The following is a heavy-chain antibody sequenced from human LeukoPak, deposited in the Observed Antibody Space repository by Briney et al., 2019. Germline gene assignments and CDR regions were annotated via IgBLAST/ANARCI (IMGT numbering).Heavy chain of an antibody. CDR3: ARGTIPPSAALWAFDI. J-gene: IGHJ3*02. D-gene: IGHD2-15*01. V-gene: IGHV3-7*01. CDR1: GFTLGDFW. Sequence: GGSLRLSCAASGFTLGDFWMTWVRQAPGMGLEWVASIKQDGSMKYYLDSVKGRFTISRDNPKNSLFLQLSSLRGEDTAVYYCARGTIPPSAALWAFDIWGQGTMVTVSS. CDR2: IKQDGSMK.